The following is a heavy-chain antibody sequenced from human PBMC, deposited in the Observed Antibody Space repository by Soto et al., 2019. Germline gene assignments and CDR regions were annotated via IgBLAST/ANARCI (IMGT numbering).Heavy chain of an antibody. J-gene: IGHJ4*01. D-gene: IGHD6-13*01. CDR2: ISYDGTRK. CDR3: ARETGLGVAAAGSFDS. CDR1: GFTFSNYP. V-gene: IGHV3-30*04. Sequence: QVQLVESGGGVVQPGKSLRLSCAASGFTFSNYPMNWVRQAPGKGLEWVSVISYDGTRKYYADSVKGRFTISRDNSKNTLYLQMNSLRPEDTAVYYCARETGLGVAAAGSFDSWGHGARVTVSS.